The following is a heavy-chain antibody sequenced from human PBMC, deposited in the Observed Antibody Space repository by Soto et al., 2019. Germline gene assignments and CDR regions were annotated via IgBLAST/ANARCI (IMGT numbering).Heavy chain of an antibody. V-gene: IGHV4-59*01. Sequence: PSETLSLTCTVSGGSISSYYWSWIRQPPGKGLEWIGYIYYSGSTNYNPSLKSRVTISVDTSKNQFSLKLSSVAAADTAVYYCARVYGSESSFTFDFWGQGTVVTVSS. CDR1: GGSISSYY. CDR3: ARVYGSESSFTFDF. J-gene: IGHJ4*02. CDR2: IYYSGST. D-gene: IGHD3-10*01.